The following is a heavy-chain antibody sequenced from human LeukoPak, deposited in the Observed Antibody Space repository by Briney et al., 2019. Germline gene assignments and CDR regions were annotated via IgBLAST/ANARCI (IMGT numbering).Heavy chain of an antibody. CDR2: IHNSGRT. CDR3: ARHGNISIESYFDY. CDR1: GGSVSSYY. D-gene: IGHD1-1*01. J-gene: IGHJ4*02. Sequence: SETLSLTCSVSGGSVSSYYWSWIRQSPGKGLEGTGYIHNSGRTNYNTARNSRVTGIVDTSKNQVFLRLSSVTAADTAVYYCARHGNISIESYFDYWGQGALVTVSS. V-gene: IGHV4-59*08.